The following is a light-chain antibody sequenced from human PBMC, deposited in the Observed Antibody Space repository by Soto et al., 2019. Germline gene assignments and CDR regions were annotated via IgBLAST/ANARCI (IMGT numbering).Light chain of an antibody. J-gene: IGKJ5*01. CDR3: QQYEIFPIT. V-gene: IGKV1-33*01. Sequence: DIQMTQSPSSLSASVGDRVTITCQASHDIRKYLNWYQQKPGKAPKLLIYDASNMETGVPSRFTGSGSGTDFTFTISSLQPEDIATYYCQQYEIFPITCGQGTRREIK. CDR2: DAS. CDR1: HDIRKY.